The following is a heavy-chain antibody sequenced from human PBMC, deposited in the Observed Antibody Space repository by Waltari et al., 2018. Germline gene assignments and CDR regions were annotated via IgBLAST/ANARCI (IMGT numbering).Heavy chain of an antibody. J-gene: IGHJ4*02. D-gene: IGHD1-26*01. V-gene: IGHV3-7*05. Sequence: EVQLVESGGGLVQPVGSLRLSCAASGFTFSSYWMSWVRQAPGKGRKWLAKIKKDGSEEYNVDYWKGRFSISRDNSKNTRDLQMNSLRAEDTAVDYCAKDAGFDSGSYYPDYWGQGTLVTVSS. CDR2: IKKDGSEE. CDR1: GFTFSSYW. CDR3: AKDAGFDSGSYYPDY.